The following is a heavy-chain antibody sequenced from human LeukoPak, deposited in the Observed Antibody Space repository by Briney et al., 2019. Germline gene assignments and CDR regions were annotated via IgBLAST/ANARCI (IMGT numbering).Heavy chain of an antibody. CDR1: GDSISSGTYS. V-gene: IGHV4-30-2*01. J-gene: IGHJ5*02. CDR2: IFHTGST. D-gene: IGHD3-10*01. Sequence: SQTLSLTCVVSGDSISSGTYSWSWIRQPPGKGLEWIGYIFHTGSTFYNPSLKSRVTIPVDTSKNQFSLRLNSVTAADTAVYYCARELWFANAPGSWLDPWGQGTLVTVSS. CDR3: ARELWFANAPGSWLDP.